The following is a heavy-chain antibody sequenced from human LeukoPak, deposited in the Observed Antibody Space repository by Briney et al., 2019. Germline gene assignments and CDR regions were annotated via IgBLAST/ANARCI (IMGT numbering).Heavy chain of an antibody. Sequence: ASVKVSCKASGYSFTTYGMSWVRQAPGQGLEWMGWISVYNGDTNYAQTFQGRVTMTTDTSASTAYMELRSLRSGDTAVYYCARDCIGCHGFDYWGQGTLVTVSS. D-gene: IGHD2-15*01. J-gene: IGHJ4*02. CDR1: GYSFTTYG. CDR2: ISVYNGDT. V-gene: IGHV1-18*01. CDR3: ARDCIGCHGFDY.